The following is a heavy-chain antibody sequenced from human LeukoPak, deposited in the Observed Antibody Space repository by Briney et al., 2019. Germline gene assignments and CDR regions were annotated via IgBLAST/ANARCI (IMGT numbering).Heavy chain of an antibody. J-gene: IGHJ4*02. D-gene: IGHD6-19*01. V-gene: IGHV3-21*01. CDR3: VRDGEYSTGWYQY. CDR2: ISSTSTYI. Sequence: GGSLRLSCAASGFTFSRYWMNWVRQPPGKGLEWVSSISSTSTYISYADSVKGRFTISRDNAKNSLYLQMNSLRAEDTAVYYCVRDGEYSTGWYQYWGQGTLVTVSS. CDR1: GFTFSRYW.